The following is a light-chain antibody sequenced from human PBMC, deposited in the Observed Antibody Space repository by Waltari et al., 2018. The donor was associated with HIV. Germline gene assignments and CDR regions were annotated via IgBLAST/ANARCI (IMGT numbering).Light chain of an antibody. J-gene: IGLJ2*01. CDR3: SSYAGSNNLL. CDR1: SSDVGGYNY. CDR2: EVS. V-gene: IGLV2-8*01. Sequence: QSALTQPPSASGSPGQSVTISCTGTSSDVGGYNYVSWYQQHPGNAPKLMIYEVSKRPSGVPYRFSGSTSGNTASLTVSLLQAEYEADYYCSSYAGSNNLLFGGGTKLTVL.